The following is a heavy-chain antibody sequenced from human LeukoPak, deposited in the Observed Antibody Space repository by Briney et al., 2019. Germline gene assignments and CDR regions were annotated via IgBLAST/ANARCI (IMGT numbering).Heavy chain of an antibody. CDR2: IYHSGST. V-gene: IGHV4-38-2*02. CDR3: ARGLSIAARPGR. CDR1: GYSISSGYY. D-gene: IGHD6-6*01. Sequence: SETLSLTCTVSGYSISSGYYWGWIRPSPGKGLEWIGSIYHSGSTYYNPSLKSRVNISVDTPKNQFSLKLTSVTASDTAVYYCARGLSIAARPGRWGQGTLVTVSS. J-gene: IGHJ4*02.